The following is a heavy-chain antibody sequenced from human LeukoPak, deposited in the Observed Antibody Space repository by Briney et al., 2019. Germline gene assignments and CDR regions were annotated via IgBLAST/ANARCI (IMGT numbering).Heavy chain of an antibody. V-gene: IGHV5-51*01. CDR1: GYSFSYYW. CDR2: IYPGDSDT. J-gene: IGHJ4*02. Sequence: GESLKISCKGFGYSFSYYWIAWVRQMPGKGLEWMGIIYPGDSDTRYSPSFQGQVTISADKSISTAYLQWSSLRASDTAMYYCARCGEVATISSCYFDYWGQGSLVTVSS. CDR3: ARCGEVATISSCYFDY. D-gene: IGHD5-24*01.